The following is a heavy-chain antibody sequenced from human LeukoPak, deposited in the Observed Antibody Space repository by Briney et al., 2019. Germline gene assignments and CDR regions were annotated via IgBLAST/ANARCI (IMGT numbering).Heavy chain of an antibody. CDR1: GYSFTSYW. CDR3: ARRRDGYNQLDY. CDR2: IKQDGSEK. V-gene: IGHV3-7*01. Sequence: GESLKISCKGSGYSFTSYWIGWVRQMPGKGLEWVANIKQDGSEKYYVDSVKGRFTISRDNAKNSLYLQMNSLRAEDTAVYYCARRRDGYNQLDYWGQGTLVTVSS. J-gene: IGHJ4*02. D-gene: IGHD5-24*01.